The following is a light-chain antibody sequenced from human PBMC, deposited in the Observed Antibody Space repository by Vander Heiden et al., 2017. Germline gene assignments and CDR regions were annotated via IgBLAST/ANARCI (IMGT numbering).Light chain of an antibody. CDR2: RDS. CDR1: NIGSEA. V-gene: IGLV3-12*02. Sequence: SNELTQPDSGSVDTAQMARIAFGEKNIGSEAVPRLQQKPGQEPVLVIYRDSNRPSGIPERFSGSNPGNTATLTISRIEAGDEADHCCQVWDSSSDHYVFGTGTKVTVL. J-gene: IGLJ1*01. CDR3: QVWDSSSDHYV.